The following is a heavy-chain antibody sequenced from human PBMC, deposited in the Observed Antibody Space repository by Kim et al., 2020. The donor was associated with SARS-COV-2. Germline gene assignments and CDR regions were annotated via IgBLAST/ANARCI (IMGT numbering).Heavy chain of an antibody. Sequence: GGSLRLSCAASGFAFSSYSMNWVRQAPAKGLEWVSYISTSSSSSNTIYYADSVRGRFTISRDNAKNSLYLQMNSLRDEDTAVYYCAREGSEYSYGTFDYWGQGTLVTVSS. J-gene: IGHJ4*02. V-gene: IGHV3-48*02. CDR3: AREGSEYSYGTFDY. CDR1: GFAFSSYS. D-gene: IGHD5-18*01. CDR2: ISTSSSSSNTI.